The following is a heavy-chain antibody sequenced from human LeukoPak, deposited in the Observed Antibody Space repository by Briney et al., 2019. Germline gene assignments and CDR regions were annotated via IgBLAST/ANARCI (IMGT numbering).Heavy chain of an antibody. CDR2: IKSDGSST. V-gene: IGHV3-74*01. CDR1: GFTFSSYA. CDR3: ARDPGATSSFIFDY. D-gene: IGHD1-26*01. J-gene: IGHJ4*02. Sequence: PGGSLRLSCAASGFTFSSYAMSWVRQAPGKGLVWVSCIKSDGSSTNYADSVKGRFTISRDSAKNTLYLQMNSLRAEDTAVYYCARDPGATSSFIFDYWGQGTLVTVSS.